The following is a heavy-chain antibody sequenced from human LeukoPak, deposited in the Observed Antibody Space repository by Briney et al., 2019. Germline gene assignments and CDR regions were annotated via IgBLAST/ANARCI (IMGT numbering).Heavy chain of an antibody. V-gene: IGHV1-69*13. D-gene: IGHD6-13*01. J-gene: IGHJ4*02. CDR2: IIPIFGTA. Sequence: ASVKVSCKASGGTFSSYAISWVRQAPGQGLEWMGGIIPIFGTANYAQKFQGRVTITADESTSTAYMELSSLRSEDTAVYYCARRGFSSSWPYSLDYWGQGTLVTVSS. CDR3: ARRGFSSSWPYSLDY. CDR1: GGTFSSYA.